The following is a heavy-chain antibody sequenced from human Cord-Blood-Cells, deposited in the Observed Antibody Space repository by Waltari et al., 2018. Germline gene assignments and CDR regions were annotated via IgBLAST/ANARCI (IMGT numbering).Heavy chain of an antibody. CDR3: AKPGDSSTAFDI. CDR1: GFTFCSYA. V-gene: IGHV3-23*01. D-gene: IGHD7-27*01. CDR2: ISGSGGST. J-gene: IGHJ3*02. Sequence: EVQLLESGGGVVQPGGSLRLSCGASGFTFCSYAMSWRRQAPGKGLEWVSAISGSGGSTYDADSVKGRFTISRDNSKNTLYLQMNSLRAEDTAVYYCAKPGDSSTAFDIWGQGTMVTVSS.